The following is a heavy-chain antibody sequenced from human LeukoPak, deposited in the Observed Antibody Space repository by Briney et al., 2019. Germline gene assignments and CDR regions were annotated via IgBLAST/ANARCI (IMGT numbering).Heavy chain of an antibody. V-gene: IGHV3-33*01. D-gene: IGHD2-2*01. CDR2: IWYDGSNR. CDR3: ARDLGNIRYHLDL. Sequence: GGSLRLSCEASGFTLSNYGIHWLRQAPDKGLEWVAVIWYDGSNRYYADSVQGRLSISRDNAKVYLQMNSLRAEDTAVYYCARDLGNIRYHLDLWGQGTLVTVSS. CDR1: GFTLSNYG. J-gene: IGHJ4*02.